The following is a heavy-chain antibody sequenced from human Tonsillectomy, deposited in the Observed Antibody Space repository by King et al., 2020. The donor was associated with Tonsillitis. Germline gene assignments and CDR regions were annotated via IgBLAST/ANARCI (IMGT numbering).Heavy chain of an antibody. CDR3: ARDAGVGAPFYYFHI. CDR2: IWYDGSNK. CDR1: GFTFSSYG. D-gene: IGHD1-26*01. Sequence: QVQLVESGGGVVQPGRSLRLSCAASGFTFSSYGMHWVRQAPGKGLEWVAVIWYDGSNKYYADSVKGRFTISRDNSKNTLYVQMNSLRAEDTAVYYCARDAGVGAPFYYFHIWGQGTMVTVSS. V-gene: IGHV3-33*01. J-gene: IGHJ3*02.